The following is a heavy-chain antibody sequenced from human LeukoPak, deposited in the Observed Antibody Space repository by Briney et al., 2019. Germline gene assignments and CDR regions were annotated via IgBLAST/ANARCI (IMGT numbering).Heavy chain of an antibody. CDR2: IYYSGST. CDR1: RGSIVSSSYY. D-gene: IGHD5-18*01. CDR3: ATQYVLRGYSYARWDWFDP. Sequence: SETLSLTCTVSRGSIVSSSYYWGWIRQPPGKGLEWIGSIYYSGSTYYNPSLKSRVTISVDTSKNQFSLKLSSVTAAHTAVYYWATQYVLRGYSYARWDWFDPWGRGTLVTVSS. V-gene: IGHV4-39*01. J-gene: IGHJ5*02.